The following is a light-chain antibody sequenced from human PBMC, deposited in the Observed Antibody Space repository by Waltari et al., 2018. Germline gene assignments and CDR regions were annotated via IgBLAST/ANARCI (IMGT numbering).Light chain of an antibody. J-gene: IGLJ3*02. CDR2: GNS. Sequence: QSVLTQPPSVSGAPGQRVPISCPGRSANIGAGYAVHWYQQLPGPAPKLLIYGNSNRPSGVPDRFSGSKSGTSASLAITGLQAEDEADYYCQSYDSSLSGSVFGGGTKLTVL. CDR1: SANIGAGYA. CDR3: QSYDSSLSGSV. V-gene: IGLV1-40*01.